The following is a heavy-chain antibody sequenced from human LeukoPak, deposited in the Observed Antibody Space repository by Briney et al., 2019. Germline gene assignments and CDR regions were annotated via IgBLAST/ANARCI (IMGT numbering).Heavy chain of an antibody. D-gene: IGHD3-22*01. J-gene: IGHJ4*02. Sequence: GGSLRLSCAASGFTFRSYGMHWVRQAPGKGLEWVAVISYDTNIKSYADSVKGRFTISRDNSKNTLYLQMNSLRAEDTAVYYCAKVITYDSSGYYRHPDYWGQGALVTVSS. CDR1: GFTFRSYG. CDR3: AKVITYDSSGYYRHPDY. CDR2: ISYDTNIK. V-gene: IGHV3-30*18.